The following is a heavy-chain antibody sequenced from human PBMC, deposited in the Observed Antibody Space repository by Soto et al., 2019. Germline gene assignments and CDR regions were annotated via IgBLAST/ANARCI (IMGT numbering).Heavy chain of an antibody. CDR1: GGSFSGYY. Sequence: PSETLSLTCAVYGGSFSGYYWSWIRQPPGKGLEWIGEINHSGSTNYNPSLKSRVTISVDTSKNQFSLKLSSVTAADTAVYYCASPKSIAAAATAPWGQGTLVTVSS. V-gene: IGHV4-34*01. J-gene: IGHJ5*02. CDR2: INHSGST. CDR3: ASPKSIAAAATAP. D-gene: IGHD6-13*01.